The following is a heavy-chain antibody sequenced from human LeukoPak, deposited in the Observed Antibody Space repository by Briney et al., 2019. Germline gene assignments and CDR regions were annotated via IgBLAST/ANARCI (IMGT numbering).Heavy chain of an antibody. CDR3: AKVPKGTSSWQSSYPTAEDAFDI. CDR2: ISYDGSNK. CDR1: GFTFSSYA. V-gene: IGHV3-30-3*01. D-gene: IGHD6-13*01. J-gene: IGHJ3*02. Sequence: GGSLRLSCAASGFTFSSYAMHWVRQAPGKGLEWVAVISYDGSNKYYADSVKGRFTISRDNSKNTLYLQMNSLRAEDTAVYYCAKVPKGTSSWQSSYPTAEDAFDIWGQGTMVTVSS.